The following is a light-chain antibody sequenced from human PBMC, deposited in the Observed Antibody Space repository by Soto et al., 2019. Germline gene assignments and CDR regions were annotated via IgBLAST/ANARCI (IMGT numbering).Light chain of an antibody. V-gene: IGKV3-11*01. CDR1: QSVSSY. J-gene: IGKJ1*01. CDR3: QQYHSSPRT. Sequence: EIVLKQSPATLSLSPGERATLSCRASQSVSSYLAWYQQKPGQAPRLLIYDASNRATGIPARFSGSGSGTDFTLTTSRLEPEDFAVYYCQQYHSSPRTFGQGTKVDI. CDR2: DAS.